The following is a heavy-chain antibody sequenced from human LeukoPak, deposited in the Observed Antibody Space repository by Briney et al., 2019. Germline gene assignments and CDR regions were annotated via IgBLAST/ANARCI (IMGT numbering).Heavy chain of an antibody. V-gene: IGHV3-48*01. CDR2: IGTTSGAI. CDR1: GFPFNAFG. J-gene: IGHJ4*02. Sequence: GGSLRLSCAASGFPFNAFGMNWVRQAPGKGLEWGSYIGTTSGAIYYADSVKGRFTISRDSAKNSLYLQMNSLRAEDTAVYYCARFRTWGDKAFDYWGQGTLVTVSS. D-gene: IGHD2-21*02. CDR3: ARFRTWGDKAFDY.